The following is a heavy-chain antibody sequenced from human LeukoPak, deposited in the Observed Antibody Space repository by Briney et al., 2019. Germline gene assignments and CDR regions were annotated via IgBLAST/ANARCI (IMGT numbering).Heavy chain of an antibody. D-gene: IGHD3-3*01. CDR1: GFTFSSYA. CDR3: VRGSLASGVVVYYYYYLDV. V-gene: IGHV3-48*01. J-gene: IGHJ6*03. Sequence: GSLRLSCAASGFTFSSYAMSWVRQAPGMGLEWLSYISASRDITYYADSVKGRFTISRDNAKNSLYLQMNSLRAEDTAVYYCVRGSLASGVVVYYYYYLDVWGKGTTVTVSS. CDR2: ISASRDIT.